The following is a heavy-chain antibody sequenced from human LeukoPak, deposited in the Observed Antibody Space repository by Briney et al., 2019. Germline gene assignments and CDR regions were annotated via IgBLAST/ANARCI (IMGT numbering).Heavy chain of an antibody. D-gene: IGHD1-26*01. CDR3: AKSGSYRYYYYMDV. V-gene: IGHV3-23*01. Sequence: GRSLRLSCAASGFTFSSYAMSWVRQAPGKGLEWVSAISGSGGSTYYADSVKGRFTISRDNSKNTLYLQMNSLRAEDTAVYYCAKSGSYRYYYYMDVWGKGTTVTVSS. CDR2: ISGSGGST. CDR1: GFTFSSYA. J-gene: IGHJ6*03.